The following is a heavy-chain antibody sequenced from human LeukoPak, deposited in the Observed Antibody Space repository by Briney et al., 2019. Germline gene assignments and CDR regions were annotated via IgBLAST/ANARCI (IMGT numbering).Heavy chain of an antibody. J-gene: IGHJ4*02. D-gene: IGHD6-19*01. CDR2: ISGSGGST. Sequence: GGSLRLSCAASGFTFSSYAMSWVRQAPGKGLEWVSAISGSGGSTYYADSVKGRFTISRDNAKNSLYLQMDSLRAEDTAVYYCARDRIGSGWYGDYWGQGTLVTVSS. V-gene: IGHV3-23*01. CDR3: ARDRIGSGWYGDY. CDR1: GFTFSSYA.